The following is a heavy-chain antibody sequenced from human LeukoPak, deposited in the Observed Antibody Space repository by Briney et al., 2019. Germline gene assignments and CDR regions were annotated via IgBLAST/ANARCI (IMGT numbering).Heavy chain of an antibody. D-gene: IGHD3-10*01. CDR3: ARGRGRDVSFYYGMDV. Sequence: SETLSLTCTVSRGSISSSSYYWSWIRQPAEKGLEWNGRIYSNGTTNHNPSLKSRATISVDTSKNHFSLKLSSVTAADTAVYYCARGRGRDVSFYYGMDVWGQGTTVTVSS. CDR2: IYSNGTT. V-gene: IGHV4-61*02. CDR1: RGSISSSSYY. J-gene: IGHJ6*02.